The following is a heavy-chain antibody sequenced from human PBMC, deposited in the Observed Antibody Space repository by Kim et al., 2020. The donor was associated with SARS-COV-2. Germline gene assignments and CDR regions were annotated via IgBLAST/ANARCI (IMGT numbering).Heavy chain of an antibody. CDR2: INHSGST. CDR1: GGSFSGYY. CDR3: ARGRRRGNSSGYYYPNSYFDL. Sequence: SETLSLSCAVYGGSFSGYYWSWIRQPPGKGLEWIGEINHSGSTNYNPSLKSRVTISVDTSKNQFSLNLSSVTAADTAVYYCARGRRRGNSSGYYYPNSYFDLWGRGTLVTVSS. D-gene: IGHD3-22*01. V-gene: IGHV4-34*01. J-gene: IGHJ2*01.